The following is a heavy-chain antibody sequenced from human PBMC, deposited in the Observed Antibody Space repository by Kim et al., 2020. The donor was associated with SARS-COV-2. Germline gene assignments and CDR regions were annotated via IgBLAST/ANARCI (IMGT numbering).Heavy chain of an antibody. J-gene: IGHJ5*02. CDR3: VVGGYTYGRLDP. V-gene: IGHV3-23*01. CDR2: TSSSGDST. Sequence: GGSLRLSCAASGFTFTGFAMSWVRQPPGKGLEWVASTSSSGDSTYYADSAKGRFTISRDNSRNTLFLQVNSLRPEDTAFYYCVVGGYTYGRLDPWGQGTLVTVPS. D-gene: IGHD5-18*01. CDR1: GFTFTGFA.